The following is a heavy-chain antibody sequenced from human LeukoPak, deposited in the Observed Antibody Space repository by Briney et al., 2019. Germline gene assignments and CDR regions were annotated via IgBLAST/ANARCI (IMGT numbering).Heavy chain of an antibody. D-gene: IGHD6-19*01. V-gene: IGHV4-34*01. J-gene: IGHJ5*02. Sequence: PSETLSLTCAVYGGSFSGYYWSWIRQPPGKGLEWIGEINHSGSTNYNPSLKSRVTISVDTSKNQFSLKLSSVTAADTAVYYCARIAGLIAVAGTMGREFWFDPWGQGTLVTVSS. CDR1: GGSFSGYY. CDR2: INHSGST. CDR3: ARIAGLIAVAGTMGREFWFDP.